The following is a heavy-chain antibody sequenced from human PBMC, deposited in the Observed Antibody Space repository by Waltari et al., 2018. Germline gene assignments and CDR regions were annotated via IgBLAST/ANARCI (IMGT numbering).Heavy chain of an antibody. CDR2: IIPSFGTA. Sequence: QVQLVQSGAEVKKPGSSVKVSCKASGGTFRSYAITWVRPAPGQGLEWMGGIIPSFGTANYAQKFQGRVTITADESTSTAYMELSSLRSEDTAVYYCARLNAHGGKGLFPLDYWGQGTLVTVSS. J-gene: IGHJ4*02. V-gene: IGHV1-69*13. CDR3: ARLNAHGGKGLFPLDY. D-gene: IGHD2-15*01. CDR1: GGTFRSYA.